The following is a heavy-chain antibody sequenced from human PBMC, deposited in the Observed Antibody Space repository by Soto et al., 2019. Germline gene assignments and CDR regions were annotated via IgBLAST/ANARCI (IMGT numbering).Heavy chain of an antibody. CDR2: ISYDGGDF. Sequence: LSCAASGFAFSTYGMHWVRQAPGKGLEWVALISYDGGDFYYADSVKGRFTISRDNSKHTLSLQMDSLRVEDTAVYYCAKDFGAWSDSWGQGTLVTVSS. CDR3: AKDFGAWSDS. V-gene: IGHV3-30*18. J-gene: IGHJ5*01. D-gene: IGHD3-10*01. CDR1: GFAFSTYG.